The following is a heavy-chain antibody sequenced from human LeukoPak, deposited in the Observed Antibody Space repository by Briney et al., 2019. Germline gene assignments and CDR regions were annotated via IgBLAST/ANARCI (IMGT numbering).Heavy chain of an antibody. CDR2: IYNSGST. CDR3: ARDCSGGSCYGAFDI. CDR1: GASIRSGDYY. Sequence: SETLSLTCTVSGASIRSGDYYWSWIRQPPGTGLEWIGYIYNSGSTYYNPSLKSRITISVDTSENRFSLKLSSVTATDTAVYYCARDCSGGSCYGAFDIWGQGTMVTVSS. V-gene: IGHV4-30-4*01. D-gene: IGHD2-15*01. J-gene: IGHJ3*02.